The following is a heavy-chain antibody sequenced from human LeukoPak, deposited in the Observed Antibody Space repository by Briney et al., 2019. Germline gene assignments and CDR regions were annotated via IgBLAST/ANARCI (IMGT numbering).Heavy chain of an antibody. V-gene: IGHV3-7*01. Sequence: GGSLRLSCAASGFTFSSYWMSWVRQAPGKGLEWVANIKQDGGETFYVDSVKGRFTISRDNAKNSLYLQMNSLRAEDTAVYYCARDHLKDAAGIYYWGQGTLVTVSS. CDR1: GFTFSSYW. CDR3: ARDHLKDAAGIYY. D-gene: IGHD6-13*01. J-gene: IGHJ4*02. CDR2: IKQDGGET.